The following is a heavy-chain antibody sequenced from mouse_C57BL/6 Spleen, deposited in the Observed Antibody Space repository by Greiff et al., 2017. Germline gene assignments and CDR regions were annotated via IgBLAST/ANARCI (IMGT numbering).Heavy chain of an antibody. CDR1: GYSFTSYW. Sequence: QVQLQQSGPELVRPGSSVKLSCKASGYSFTSYWMDWVKQRPGQGLEWIGNIYPSDCETHYNHKITDKATLTVDKSSSTSTMQLRILTSEDSAVYYGARRGNYESDYGGQGTTLTVSA. CDR2: IYPSDCET. D-gene: IGHD2-1*01. V-gene: IGHV1-61*01. CDR3: ARRGNYESDY. J-gene: IGHJ2*01.